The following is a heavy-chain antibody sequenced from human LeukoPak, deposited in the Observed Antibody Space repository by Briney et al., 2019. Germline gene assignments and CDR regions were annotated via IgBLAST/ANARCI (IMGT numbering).Heavy chain of an antibody. J-gene: IGHJ5*02. D-gene: IGHD3-10*01. V-gene: IGHV4-34*01. CDR1: GGSFSGYY. CDR3: AREKRITMVRGVINWFDP. CDR2: INHSGST. Sequence: SETLSLTCAVYGGSFSGYYWSWIRQPPGKGLEWIGEINHSGSTNYNPSLKSRVTISVDTSKNQFPLKLSSVTAADTAVYYCAREKRITMVRGVINWFDPWGQGTLVTVSS.